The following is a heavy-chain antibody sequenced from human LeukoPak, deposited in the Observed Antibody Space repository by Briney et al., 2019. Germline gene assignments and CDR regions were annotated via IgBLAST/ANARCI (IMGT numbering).Heavy chain of an antibody. CDR3: ARERARDGYNPMGY. V-gene: IGHV4-30-4*01. CDR1: GGSISSGDYY. D-gene: IGHD5-24*01. Sequence: PSQTLSLTCTVSGGSISSGDYYWSWIRQPPGKGLEWIGYIYYSGSTYYNPSLKSRVTISVDTSKNQFSLKLSSVTAADTAVYYCARERARDGYNPMGYWGQGTWSPSPQ. CDR2: IYYSGST. J-gene: IGHJ4*02.